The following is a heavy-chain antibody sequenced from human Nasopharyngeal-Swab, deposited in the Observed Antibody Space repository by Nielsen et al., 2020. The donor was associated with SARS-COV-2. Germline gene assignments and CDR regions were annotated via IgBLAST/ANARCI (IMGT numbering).Heavy chain of an antibody. CDR2: ISYDGSNK. D-gene: IGHD3-9*01. CDR3: ARGCVLTGPSCYYYGMDV. J-gene: IGHJ6*02. V-gene: IGHV3-30-3*01. Sequence: GESLKISCAASGFTFSSYAMHWVRQAPGKGLEWVAVISYDGSNKYYADSVKGRFTISRDNAKNSLYLQMNSLRAEDTAVYYCARGCVLTGPSCYYYGMDVWGQGTTVTASS. CDR1: GFTFSSYA.